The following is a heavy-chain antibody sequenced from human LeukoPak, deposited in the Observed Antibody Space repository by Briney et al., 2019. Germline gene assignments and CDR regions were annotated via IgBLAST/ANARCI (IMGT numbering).Heavy chain of an antibody. CDR3: ARGGIAAAAPTDYYYYYYMDV. CDR2: IYYSGST. CDR1: GGSISSYY. Sequence: SETLSLTCTVSGGSISSYYWSWIRQPPGKGLEWIGYIYYSGSTNYNPSLKSRVTISVDTSKNQFSLKLSSVTAADTAVYYCARGGIAAAAPTDYYYYYYMDVWGKGTTVTVSS. V-gene: IGHV4-59*01. D-gene: IGHD6-13*01. J-gene: IGHJ6*03.